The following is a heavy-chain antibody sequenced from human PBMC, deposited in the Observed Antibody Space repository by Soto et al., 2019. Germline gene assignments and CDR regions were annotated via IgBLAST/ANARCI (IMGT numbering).Heavy chain of an antibody. CDR1: GFTFSTYA. J-gene: IGHJ4*02. D-gene: IGHD3-22*01. CDR2: ISGSGGST. V-gene: IGHV3-23*01. CDR3: ARGHVDYYYDTFGLFDY. Sequence: EVQLLESGGGLVQPGGSLRLSCAASGFTFSTYAMSWVRQAPGKGLEWVSGISGSGGSTYYADSVKGRFSISRDSSKNTLYLQMNSLRAEDTAVYYCARGHVDYYYDTFGLFDYWGQGALVTVSS.